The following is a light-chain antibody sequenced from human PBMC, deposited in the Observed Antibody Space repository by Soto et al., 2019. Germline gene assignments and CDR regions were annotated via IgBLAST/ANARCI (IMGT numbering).Light chain of an antibody. CDR3: QQYGSSPYT. Sequence: EIVLTRSPGTLSLSPGERATLSCRASQSVSSSYLAWNQQKPGQAPRLLVYGASSRATGIPDRFSGSGSGTDFTLTISRVEPEDFAVYYCQQYGSSPYTFGQGTKLEIK. CDR2: GAS. CDR1: QSVSSSY. V-gene: IGKV3-20*01. J-gene: IGKJ2*01.